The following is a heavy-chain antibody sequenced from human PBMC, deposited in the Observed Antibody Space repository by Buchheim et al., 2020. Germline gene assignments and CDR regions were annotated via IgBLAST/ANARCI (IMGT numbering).Heavy chain of an antibody. J-gene: IGHJ4*02. CDR1: GFTFSDYG. D-gene: IGHD2-2*01. V-gene: IGHV3-30*18. Sequence: QVQLVESGGGVVQPGRSLRLSCAASGFTFSDYGMHWVRQPPGKGLEYVAVISYDGTNKYYADSVKGRFTISRDNSKNTLYLQMNSLRAEDTAVYHCAKSGCSSTSCYCHGWGQGTL. CDR3: AKSGCSSTSCYCHG. CDR2: ISYDGTNK.